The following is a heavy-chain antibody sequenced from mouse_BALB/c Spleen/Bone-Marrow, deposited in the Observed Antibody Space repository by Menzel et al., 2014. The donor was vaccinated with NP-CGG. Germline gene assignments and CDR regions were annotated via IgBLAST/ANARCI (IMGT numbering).Heavy chain of an antibody. Sequence: QVQLKESGPELVRPGESVKISCKGSGYTFTDYAMHWVKQGHAKSLERIGVISIYYDNTNYNQKFKGKATMTVDKSSSTAYMELARLTSEDSAIYYCARSPYYGNYFDYWGQGTTLTVSS. V-gene: IGHV1-67*01. J-gene: IGHJ2*01. D-gene: IGHD2-10*01. CDR1: GYTFTDYA. CDR3: ARSPYYGNYFDY. CDR2: ISIYYDNT.